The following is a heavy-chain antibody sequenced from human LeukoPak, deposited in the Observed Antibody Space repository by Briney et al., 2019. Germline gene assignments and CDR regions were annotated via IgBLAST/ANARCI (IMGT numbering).Heavy chain of an antibody. V-gene: IGHV1-2*02. CDR1: GYAFTGYY. D-gene: IGHD6-19*01. CDR2: IYPNGGGT. CDR3: ARVVAGNWFDP. Sequence: ASVRVSCKASGYAFTGYYMHWVRQAPGQGREWMGWIYPNGGGTNYAQKFQGRVTMTRDTSITTAYMGLSRLRSDDTAVYYCARVVAGNWFDPWGQGTLVTVSS. J-gene: IGHJ5*02.